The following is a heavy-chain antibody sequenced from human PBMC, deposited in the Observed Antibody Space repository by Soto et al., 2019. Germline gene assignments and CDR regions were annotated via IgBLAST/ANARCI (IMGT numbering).Heavy chain of an antibody. Sequence: PGGSLRLSCEASGLSFSDAWMSWVRQAPGKGLEWVARIVSKTDNGRIDYAAPVRGRFTISRDDSKSTVYLQMNSLEIEDTGVYYCTTLWTWDIGYDLDPWGQGTLVTVSS. CDR2: IVSKTDNGRI. CDR1: GLSFSDAW. V-gene: IGHV3-15*04. J-gene: IGHJ5*02. D-gene: IGHD5-12*01. CDR3: TTLWTWDIGYDLDP.